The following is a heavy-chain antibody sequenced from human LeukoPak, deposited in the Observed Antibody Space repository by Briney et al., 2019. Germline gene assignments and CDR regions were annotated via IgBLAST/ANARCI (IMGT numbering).Heavy chain of an antibody. CDR2: IYYSGST. V-gene: IGHV4-59*01. CDR3: ARGGSRAYTATVFDY. J-gene: IGHJ4*02. Sequence: SGTLSLTCTVSGGSISSYYWSWIRQPPGKGLEWIGYIYYSGSTNYNPSLKSRVTISVDTSKNQFSLKLSSVTAADTAVYYCARGGSRAYTATVFDYWGQGMLVTVSS. D-gene: IGHD5-18*01. CDR1: GGSISSYY.